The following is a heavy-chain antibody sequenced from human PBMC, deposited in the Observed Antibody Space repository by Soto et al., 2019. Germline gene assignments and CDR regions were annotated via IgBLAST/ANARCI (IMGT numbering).Heavy chain of an antibody. V-gene: IGHV1-8*01. Sequence: ASVKVSCKASGYTFTSYDINWVRQATGQGFEWMGWMNPNSGNTGYAQKFQGRVTMTRNTSISTAYMELSSLRSEDTAVYYCAIQSSYYDFWSGYYFDYWGQGTLVTVSS. CDR2: MNPNSGNT. CDR1: GYTFTSYD. CDR3: AIQSSYYDFWSGYYFDY. J-gene: IGHJ4*02. D-gene: IGHD3-3*01.